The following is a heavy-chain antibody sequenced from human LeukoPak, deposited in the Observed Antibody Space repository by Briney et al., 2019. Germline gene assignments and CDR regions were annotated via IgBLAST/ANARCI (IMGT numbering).Heavy chain of an antibody. Sequence: GASLRLSCAASGFTFSSYAMSGVRQAPGKGREWVSAISGSGGSTYYADSVKGRFTISRDNSKNTLYLQMNSLRAEDTAVYYCAKRGVGAQEFDYWGQGTLVTVSS. D-gene: IGHD1-26*01. CDR3: AKRGVGAQEFDY. V-gene: IGHV3-23*01. CDR1: GFTFSSYA. J-gene: IGHJ4*02. CDR2: ISGSGGST.